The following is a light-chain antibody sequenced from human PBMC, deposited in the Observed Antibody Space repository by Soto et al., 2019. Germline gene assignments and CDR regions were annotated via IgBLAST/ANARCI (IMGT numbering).Light chain of an antibody. J-gene: IGLJ3*02. CDR3: AVWDNSMTAWV. CDR2: RDG. Sequence: QSVLTQPPSVSDGPGRRVTISCSGSTSNIGKNTVNWYQQLPGEAPRLLIFRDGQRPSGVPARFFGSKSDTSASLAITGLRSEDEAHYYCAVWDNSMTAWVFGGGTKLTVL. V-gene: IGLV1-36*01. CDR1: TSNIGKNT.